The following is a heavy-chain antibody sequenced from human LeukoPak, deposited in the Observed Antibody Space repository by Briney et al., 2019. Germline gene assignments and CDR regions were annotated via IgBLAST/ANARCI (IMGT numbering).Heavy chain of an antibody. V-gene: IGHV4-39*01. J-gene: IGHJ4*02. D-gene: IGHD3-10*01. CDR2: IYFSGST. CDR1: GASISSNSYY. CDR3: ASGSYYYGSGSYLLPFDY. Sequence: SETLSLTCTVSGASISSNSYYWGWIRQPPGKGLEWIGSIYFSGSTYYNPSLKSRVTISVDTSKNQFSLKLSSVTAADTAVYYCASGSYYYGSGSYLLPFDYWGQGTLVTVSS.